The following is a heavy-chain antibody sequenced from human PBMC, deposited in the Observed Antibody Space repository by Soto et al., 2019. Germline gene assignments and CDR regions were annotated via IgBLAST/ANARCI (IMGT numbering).Heavy chain of an antibody. CDR1: GYNFTDNR. CDR3: ARGVITLFEY. V-gene: IGHV1-3*01. J-gene: IGHJ4*02. CDR2: IRPGSGKA. Sequence: QVHLVQSGAEVKTPGASVRVSCKASGYNFTDNRIHWLRQAPGQRLEWMGWIRPGSGKAQYSEKFVGRLAITRDTSATTAHMELSSLRSDDTAVYYCARGVITLFEYWGQGSLVTVSS. D-gene: IGHD3-22*01.